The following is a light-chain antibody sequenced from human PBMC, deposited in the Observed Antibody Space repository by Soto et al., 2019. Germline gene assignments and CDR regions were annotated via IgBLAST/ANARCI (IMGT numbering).Light chain of an antibody. CDR2: GAS. V-gene: IGKV3-20*01. Sequence: IVLTQSPGTLSLSPGERATLSCRASQSVSSDLAWYHQKPGQAPRLLIYGASSRATGIPDRFSGSGSGTDFTLTISRLEPEDFAVYYCQQYGSSPRTFGQGTKVDIK. CDR1: QSVSSD. J-gene: IGKJ1*01. CDR3: QQYGSSPRT.